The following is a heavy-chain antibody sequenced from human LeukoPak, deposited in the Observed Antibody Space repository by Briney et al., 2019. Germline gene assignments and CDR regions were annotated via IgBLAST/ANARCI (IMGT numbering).Heavy chain of an antibody. CDR3: ARGLTSSTSYATLKNWFDP. V-gene: IGHV4-39*07. CDR2: IYYSGNT. Sequence: SETLSLTCTVSGGSISSSSYYWGWIRQPPGKGLEWIGSIYYSGNTYYNPSLKSRVTISVDTSKNQFSLKLSSVTAADTAVYYCARGLTSSTSYATLKNWFDPWGQGTLVTVSS. CDR1: GGSISSSSYY. D-gene: IGHD2-2*01. J-gene: IGHJ5*02.